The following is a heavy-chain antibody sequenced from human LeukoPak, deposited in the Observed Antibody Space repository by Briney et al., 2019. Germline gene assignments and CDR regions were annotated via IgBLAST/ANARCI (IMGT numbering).Heavy chain of an antibody. Sequence: SETLSLTCTVSGGSISSSSYYWGWIRQPPGKGLEWIGSIYYSGSTYYNPSLKSRVTISVDTSKNQFSLNLNSVTAADTAVYYCARLVRSFPGYYYYIDVWGKGTTVTISS. CDR2: IYYSGST. V-gene: IGHV4-39*07. D-gene: IGHD2-15*01. CDR1: GGSISSSSYY. J-gene: IGHJ6*03. CDR3: ARLVRSFPGYYYYIDV.